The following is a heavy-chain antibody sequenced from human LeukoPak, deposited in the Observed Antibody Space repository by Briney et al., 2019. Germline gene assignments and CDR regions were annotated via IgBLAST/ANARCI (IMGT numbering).Heavy chain of an antibody. CDR3: ATLHYDFWSGYYNWFDP. D-gene: IGHD3-3*01. V-gene: IGHV4-39*01. J-gene: IGHJ5*02. Sequence: SETLSLTCAVYGGSFSGYYWGWIRQPPGKGLEWIGSIYYSGSTYYNPSLKSRVTISVDTSKNQFSLKLSSVTAADTAVYYCATLHYDFWSGYYNWFDPWGQGTLVTVSS. CDR1: GGSFSGYY. CDR2: IYYSGST.